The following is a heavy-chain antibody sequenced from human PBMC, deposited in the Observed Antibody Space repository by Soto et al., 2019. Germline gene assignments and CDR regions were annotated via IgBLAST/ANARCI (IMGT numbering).Heavy chain of an antibody. CDR3: TRQPPDVPVASEIDY. CDR1: GFTFSGST. V-gene: IGHV3-73*02. Sequence: EVQLVESGGGLVQPGGSLKLSCAASGFTFSGSTIHWVRQTSGKGLEWVGRIPSKTNTYATAYAASVKGRFTISRDDSKNTAYRQRDSLKTEDTAVYYCTRQPPDVPVASEIDYWGQGTLVTVSS. J-gene: IGHJ4*02. CDR2: IPSKTNTYAT. D-gene: IGHD6-19*01.